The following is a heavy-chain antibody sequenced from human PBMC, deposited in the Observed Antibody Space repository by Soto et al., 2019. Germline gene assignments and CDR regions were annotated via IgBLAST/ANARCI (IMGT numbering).Heavy chain of an antibody. CDR2: IKSKTDGGTT. V-gene: IGHV3-15*07. CDR1: GFTFSNAW. D-gene: IGHD6-13*01. CDR3: TTEGIAAAGTLPDY. J-gene: IGHJ4*02. Sequence: PGGSLRLSCAASGFTFSNAWMNWVRQAPGKGLEWVGRIKSKTDGGTTDYAAPVKGRFTISRGDSKNTLYLQMNSLKTEDTAVYYCTTEGIAAAGTLPDYWGQGTLVTVSS.